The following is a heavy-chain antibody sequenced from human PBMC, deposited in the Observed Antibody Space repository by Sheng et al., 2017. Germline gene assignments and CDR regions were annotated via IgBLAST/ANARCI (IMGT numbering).Heavy chain of an antibody. CDR3: ARDRGDYYYYGMDV. Sequence: EVQLVESGGGLIQPGGSLRLSCAASGFTVSSNYMSWVRQAPGKGLEWVSVIYSGGSTYYADSVKGRFTISRDNSKNTLYLQMNSLRAEDTAMYYCARDRGDYYYYGMDVWGQGTTVTV. CDR1: GFTVSSNY. D-gene: IGHD3-16*01. CDR2: IYSGGST. J-gene: IGHJ6*02. V-gene: IGHV3-53*01.